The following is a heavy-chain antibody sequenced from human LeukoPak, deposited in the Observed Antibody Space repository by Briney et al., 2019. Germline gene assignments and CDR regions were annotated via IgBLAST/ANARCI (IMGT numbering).Heavy chain of an antibody. V-gene: IGHV4-31*03. CDR1: GGSISSGGYY. CDR3: ARDGWVYDSSGYYYEHYFDY. Sequence: SETLSLTCTVSGGSISSGGYYWSWIRQRPGKGLEWIGYIYYSGSTYYNPSLKSRVTISVDTSKNQFSLKLSSVTAADTAVYYCARDGWVYDSSGYYYEHYFDYWGQGTLVTVSS. D-gene: IGHD3-22*01. CDR2: IYYSGST. J-gene: IGHJ4*02.